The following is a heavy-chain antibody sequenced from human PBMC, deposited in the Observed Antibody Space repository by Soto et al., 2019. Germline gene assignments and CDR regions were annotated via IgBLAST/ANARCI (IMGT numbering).Heavy chain of an antibody. V-gene: IGHV5-51*01. Sequence: PGESLKISCKGSGYSFTSYWIGWVRQMPGKGLEWMGIIYPGDSDTRYSPSFQGQVTISADKSISTAYLQWSSLKASDTAMYYCARRRYSYGYWYYYGMDVWGQGTTVTVSS. CDR3: ARRRYSYGYWYYYGMDV. D-gene: IGHD5-18*01. J-gene: IGHJ6*02. CDR1: GYSFTSYW. CDR2: IYPGDSDT.